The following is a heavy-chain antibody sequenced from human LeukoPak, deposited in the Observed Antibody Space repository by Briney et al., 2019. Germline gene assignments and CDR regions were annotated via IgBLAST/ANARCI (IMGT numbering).Heavy chain of an antibody. V-gene: IGHV4-38-2*01. J-gene: IGHJ3*02. Sequence: SETLSLTCAVSGYSITSGYYWGWIRQPPGKGLEWIGSIYHSGSTYYNPSLKSRVTISVDMSKNQFSLKLSSVTAADTAVYYCAGIPDVLMVYSHAFDIWGQGTMVTVSS. CDR2: IYHSGST. D-gene: IGHD2-8*01. CDR3: AGIPDVLMVYSHAFDI. CDR1: GYSITSGYY.